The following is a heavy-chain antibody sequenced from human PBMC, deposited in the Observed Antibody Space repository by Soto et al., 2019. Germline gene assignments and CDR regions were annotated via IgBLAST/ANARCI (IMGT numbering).Heavy chain of an antibody. CDR2: ISSSSSYI. Sequence: LSCPASGFSFSSYAMSWVRQAPGKGQEWDSSISSSSSYIYYADSVKGRFTISRDNAKNTLYLQMNSLRAEDTAVYYCAVGLGCGPPAKRFEGRGQGTLVPGSS. V-gene: IGHV3-21*04. CDR1: GFSFSSYA. J-gene: IGHJ1*01. CDR3: AVGLGCGPPAKRFEG. D-gene: IGHD3-10*01.